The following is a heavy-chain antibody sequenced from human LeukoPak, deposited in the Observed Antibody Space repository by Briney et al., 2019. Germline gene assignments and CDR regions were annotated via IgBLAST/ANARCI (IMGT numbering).Heavy chain of an antibody. CDR3: ARRIAVAGRGLGY. Sequence: ASVKVSCKASGHTFTGYYMHWVRQAPGQGLEWMGWINPNSGGTNYAQKFQGRVTMTRDTSISTAYMELSRLRSDDTAVYYCARRIAVAGRGLGYWGQGTLVTVSS. J-gene: IGHJ4*02. D-gene: IGHD6-19*01. CDR1: GHTFTGYY. CDR2: INPNSGGT. V-gene: IGHV1-2*02.